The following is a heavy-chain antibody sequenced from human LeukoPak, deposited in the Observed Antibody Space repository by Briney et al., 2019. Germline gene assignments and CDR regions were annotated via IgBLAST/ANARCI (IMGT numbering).Heavy chain of an antibody. CDR1: GGSISSGDYY. D-gene: IGHD2-21*01. V-gene: IGHV4-30-4*08. CDR2: IYYSGST. J-gene: IGHJ6*03. Sequence: SQTLSLTCTVSGGSISSGDYYWSWIRQPPGKVLEWIGYIYYSGSTYYNPSLKSRVTISVDTSKHQFSLKLSSVTAADTAVYYCARDGGGGEDYYYYYYMDVWGKGTTVTVSS. CDR3: ARDGGGGEDYYYYYYMDV.